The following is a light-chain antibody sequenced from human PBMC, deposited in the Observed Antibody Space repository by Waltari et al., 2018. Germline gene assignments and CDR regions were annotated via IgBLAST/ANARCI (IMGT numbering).Light chain of an antibody. CDR1: GSNIGSNY. CDR3: ASWDADLRGMA. CDR2: KNN. V-gene: IGLV1-47*01. Sequence: QAVLTQPPAASAAPGEGVTISCSGSGSNIGSNYVFWYQQFPGTAPRVLIYKNNLRPSGVPDRFSGSKSGRSASLAISGLRSEDEATYYCASWDADLRGMAFGGGTKVIVL. J-gene: IGLJ3*02.